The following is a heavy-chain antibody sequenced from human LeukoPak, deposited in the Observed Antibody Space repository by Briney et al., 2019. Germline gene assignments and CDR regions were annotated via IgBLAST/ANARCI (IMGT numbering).Heavy chain of an antibody. CDR2: INPSGGST. CDR1: GYTFTSYY. CDR3: ARGVDIVATNPGDSSGSIDY. D-gene: IGHD5-12*01. V-gene: IGHV1-46*01. Sequence: ASVKVSCRASGYTFTSYYMHWLRQAPGQGLEWMGIINPSGGSTSYAQKFQGRVTITRDTSTSTVYMELSSLRSEDTAVYYCARGVDIVATNPGDSSGSIDYWGQGTLVTVSS. J-gene: IGHJ4*02.